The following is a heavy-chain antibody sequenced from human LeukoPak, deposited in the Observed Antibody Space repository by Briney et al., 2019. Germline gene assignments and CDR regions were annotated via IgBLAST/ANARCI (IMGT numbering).Heavy chain of an antibody. D-gene: IGHD3-22*01. CDR2: IVVGSGST. CDR3: AAGGRYDSSGYSLSSDY. CDR1: GFTFTSSA. J-gene: IGHJ4*02. V-gene: IGHV1-58*02. Sequence: GASVKVSCKASGFTFTSSAMQWVRQARGQRLEWIGWIVVGSGSTNYAQKFQERVTITRDMSTSTAYMELSSLRSEDTAVYYCAAGGRYDSSGYSLSSDYWGQGTLVTVSS.